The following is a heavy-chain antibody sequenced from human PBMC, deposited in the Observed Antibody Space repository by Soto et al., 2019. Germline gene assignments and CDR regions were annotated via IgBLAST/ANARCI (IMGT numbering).Heavy chain of an antibody. D-gene: IGHD2-2*01. Sequence: PGGSHRHSSASSGFTFRTHSMNWVRQAPGKGLEWISYITSSSVTMYADSVKGRFTISRDNAKNSLYLQMNSLRAEDTAVYFCVGEVGFQLIYWGQGTLVTVSS. J-gene: IGHJ4*02. CDR1: GFTFRTHS. V-gene: IGHV3-48*01. CDR3: VGEVGFQLIY. CDR2: ITSSSVTM.